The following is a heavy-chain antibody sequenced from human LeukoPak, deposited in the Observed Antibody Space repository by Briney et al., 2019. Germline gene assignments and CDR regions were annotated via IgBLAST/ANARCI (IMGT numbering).Heavy chain of an antibody. CDR1: GFTFSSYG. V-gene: IGHV3-23*01. D-gene: IGHD6-13*01. Sequence: AGGTLRLSCAASGFTFSSYGMSWVRQAPGKGLEWVSSISGTYTSTYYADSVKGRFTISRDNSKNTLYLQMNSLRADDTAVYHCAKGHSSSWSIFDYWGQGTLVTVSS. J-gene: IGHJ4*02. CDR3: AKGHSSSWSIFDY. CDR2: ISGTYTST.